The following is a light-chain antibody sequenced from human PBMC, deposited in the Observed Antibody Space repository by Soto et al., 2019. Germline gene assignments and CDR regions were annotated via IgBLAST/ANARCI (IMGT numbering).Light chain of an antibody. J-gene: IGLJ2*01. CDR1: ALENQY. Sequence: SYELTQPPSVSVSPGQTARITCFGDALENQYAYWYYQKPGQAPVLVIYKDSERPSGIPERFSGSTSGRTVTLTINGVQAEDEADYYCQSADSSGTVVFGGGTKVTVL. V-gene: IGLV3-25*03. CDR3: QSADSSGTVV. CDR2: KDS.